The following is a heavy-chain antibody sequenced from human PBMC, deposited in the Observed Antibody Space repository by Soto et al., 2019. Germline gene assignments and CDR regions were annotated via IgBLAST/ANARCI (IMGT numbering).Heavy chain of an antibody. Sequence: EVQLVESGGGLVQPGGSLRLSCAASGFTVSSNYMSWVRQAPGKGLEWVSVIYSGGSTYYADSVKGRFTISRHNSKNTLYLQMNSLRAEDTAVYYCARGGLAVAGHDNWFDPWGQGTLVTVSS. CDR1: GFTVSSNY. V-gene: IGHV3-53*04. D-gene: IGHD6-19*01. CDR2: IYSGGST. J-gene: IGHJ5*02. CDR3: ARGGLAVAGHDNWFDP.